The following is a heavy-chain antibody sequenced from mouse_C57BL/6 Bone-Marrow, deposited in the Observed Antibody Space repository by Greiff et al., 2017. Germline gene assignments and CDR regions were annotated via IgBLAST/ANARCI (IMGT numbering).Heavy chain of an antibody. D-gene: IGHD1-1*01. CDR1: GYTFTSYG. CDR3: ARDYYGSSYGDYYAMDY. Sequence: QVQLQQSGAELARPGASVKLSCKASGYTFTSYGISWVKQRTGQGLEWIGEIYPRSGNTYYNEKFKGKATLTADKSSSTAYMELRSLTSEDSAVYFCARDYYGSSYGDYYAMDYWGQGTSVTVSS. CDR2: IYPRSGNT. V-gene: IGHV1-81*01. J-gene: IGHJ4*01.